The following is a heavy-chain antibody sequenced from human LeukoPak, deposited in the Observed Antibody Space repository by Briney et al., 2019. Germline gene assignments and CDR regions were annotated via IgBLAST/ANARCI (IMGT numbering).Heavy chain of an antibody. J-gene: IGHJ4*02. CDR3: ARDGLDDTPGD. Sequence: GASVKVSCKASGGTFSSYAISWVRQAPGQGLQWMGRIIPIFGTANYAQKFQGRATITTDESTSTAYMELSSLRSEDTAVYYRARDGLDDTPGDWGQRTLVTVSS. CDR2: IIPIFGTA. CDR1: GGTFSSYA. D-gene: IGHD3-9*01. V-gene: IGHV1-69*05.